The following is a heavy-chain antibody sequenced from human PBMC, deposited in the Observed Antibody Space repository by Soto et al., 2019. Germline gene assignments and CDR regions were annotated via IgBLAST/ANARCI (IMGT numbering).Heavy chain of an antibody. Sequence: AGGSLRLSCAAPGFTFSDYYMSWIRQAPGKGLEGGSYISSSGSTIYYADSVKGRFTISRDNAKNSLYLQMNSLRAEDTAVYYCAREEISLGYCSGGSCYPRHFDYYMDVWGKGTTVTVSS. V-gene: IGHV3-11*01. D-gene: IGHD2-15*01. J-gene: IGHJ6*03. CDR3: AREEISLGYCSGGSCYPRHFDYYMDV. CDR2: ISSSGSTI. CDR1: GFTFSDYY.